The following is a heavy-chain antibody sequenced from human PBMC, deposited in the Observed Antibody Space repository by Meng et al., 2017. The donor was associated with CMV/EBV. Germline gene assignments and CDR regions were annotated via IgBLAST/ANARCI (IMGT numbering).Heavy chain of an antibody. J-gene: IGHJ4*02. CDR2: IKPSGGST. D-gene: IGHD1-26*01. CDR1: GCNFNRYY. CDR3: ARESGSVGDY. V-gene: IGHV1-46*02. Sequence: LGQFRGEGTKPWASMKVSWKATGCNFNRYYIHWGRQAPGQGLEGMGIIKPSGGSTSYAQKFQGRVTMTRDTSTSTVYMELSSLRSEDTAVYYCARESGSVGDYWGQGTLVTVSS.